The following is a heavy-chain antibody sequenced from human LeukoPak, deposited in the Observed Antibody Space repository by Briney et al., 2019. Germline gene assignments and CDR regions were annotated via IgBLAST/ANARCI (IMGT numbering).Heavy chain of an antibody. Sequence: SETLSLTCTVSGYAITSGGFSWNWIRQSPGKGLEWIGCIYDRGPAYYNPSLKSRFTISVDRPKNQFFLNVTSLTAADTAVYFCARSRQASGLFNSWGQGTLVVVSS. V-gene: IGHV4-30-2*06. CDR1: GYAITSGGFS. J-gene: IGHJ5*01. CDR3: ARSRQASGLFNS. D-gene: IGHD3-10*01. CDR2: IYDRGPA.